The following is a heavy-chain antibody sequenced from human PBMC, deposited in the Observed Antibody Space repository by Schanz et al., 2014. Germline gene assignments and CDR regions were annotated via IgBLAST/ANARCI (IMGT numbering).Heavy chain of an antibody. CDR3: AKDCPSDYGDHCFDF. CDR1: GFTFSKHA. Sequence: EVQLVESGGGLVQPGGSLRLSCETSGFTFSKHAMSWVRQAPGKGLEWVSGISGRGGRTYYADSVKGRFTISRDNSKNTLYLQMNSLRAEDTAVYYCAKDCPSDYGDHCFDFWGQGTLVTVSS. D-gene: IGHD4-17*01. J-gene: IGHJ4*02. V-gene: IGHV3-23*04. CDR2: ISGRGGRT.